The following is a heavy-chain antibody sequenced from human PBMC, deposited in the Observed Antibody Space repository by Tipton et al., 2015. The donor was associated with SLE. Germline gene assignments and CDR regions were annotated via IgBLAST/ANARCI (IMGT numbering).Heavy chain of an antibody. CDR2: SRNKADSYTT. V-gene: IGHV3-72*01. CDR1: GLTFSDHY. J-gene: IGHJ3*01. CDR3: ARYYSTWTRAFDV. Sequence: SLRLSCATSGLTFSDHYIDWVRQAPGKGLEWVGRSRNKADSYTTDYAASVKGRFSISRDDSQKSLYLQMNSLKSEDTAVYYCARYYSTWTRAFDVWGQGTMVTVSS. D-gene: IGHD6-13*01.